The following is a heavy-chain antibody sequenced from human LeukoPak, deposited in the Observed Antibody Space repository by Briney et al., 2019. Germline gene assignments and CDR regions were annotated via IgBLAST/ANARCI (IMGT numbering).Heavy chain of an antibody. CDR3: ARTLSSGYPNYYYYMDV. CDR2: IYYSGST. CDR1: GGSISSYY. D-gene: IGHD3-22*01. J-gene: IGHJ6*03. V-gene: IGHV4-59*01. Sequence: SETLSLTCTVSGGSISSYYWSWIRQPPGKGLEWIGYIYYSGSTNYNPSLRSRVTISVDTSKNQFALKLSSVTAADTAVYYCARTLSSGYPNYYYYMDVWGKGITVTVSS.